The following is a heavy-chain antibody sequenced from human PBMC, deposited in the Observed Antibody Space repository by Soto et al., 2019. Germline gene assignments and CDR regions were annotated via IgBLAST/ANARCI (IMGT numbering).Heavy chain of an antibody. D-gene: IGHD1-1*01. Sequence: SETLSLTCSVSGGSMREYYWSWIRQSPGKGPEWIGYIYYSGNTNYNPSLKSRVTISVDMPKSLFSLKLNSVTAADTAVYYCARQLGLWQPLDYWGRGTLVNVSS. V-gene: IGHV4-59*01. CDR3: ARQLGLWQPLDY. CDR1: GGSMREYY. J-gene: IGHJ4*02. CDR2: IYYSGNT.